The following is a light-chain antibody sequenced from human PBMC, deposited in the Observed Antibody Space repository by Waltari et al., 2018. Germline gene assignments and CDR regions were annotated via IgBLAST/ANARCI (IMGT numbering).Light chain of an antibody. V-gene: IGLV1-44*01. CDR2: SNY. CDR3: ATWDDSLDTPV. CDR1: SSDIGRNT. J-gene: IGLJ3*02. Sequence: QSVPTQPPSVSGTPGQRVTISCSGSSSDIGRNTANWYQHLPGTAPKLLIYSNYQRPSGVPDRFSGSKSGTSASLAISGLQSEDEADYYCATWDDSLDTPVFGGGTKLTVL.